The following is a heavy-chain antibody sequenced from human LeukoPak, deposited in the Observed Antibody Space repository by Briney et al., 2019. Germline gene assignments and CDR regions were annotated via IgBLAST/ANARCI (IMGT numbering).Heavy chain of an antibody. CDR2: IHPNSGGT. J-gene: IGHJ1*01. CDR3: ARLAAVPG. CDR1: GYTFTDYY. V-gene: IGHV1-2*02. Sequence: ASVNVSCKASGYTFTDYYLHWVRQAPGQGLEWMGWIHPNSGGTNYAQKFQGRVAMTRDTSISTAYMELSSLRSGDTAVYYCARLAAVPGWGQGTLVTVSS. D-gene: IGHD6-19*01.